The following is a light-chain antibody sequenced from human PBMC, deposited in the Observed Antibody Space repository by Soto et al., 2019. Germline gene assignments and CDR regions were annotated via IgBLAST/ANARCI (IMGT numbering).Light chain of an antibody. V-gene: IGLV2-14*01. Sequence: QSALTQPASVSGSPVHSIAISCTGTSSDVGGYNYVSWYQQHPGKVPKLLIYDVSNRPSGVSNRFSGSKSGNTASLTISGLQAEDEADYYCSSYTSSSTRVFGTGTKVTVL. J-gene: IGLJ1*01. CDR3: SSYTSSSTRV. CDR1: SSDVGGYNY. CDR2: DVS.